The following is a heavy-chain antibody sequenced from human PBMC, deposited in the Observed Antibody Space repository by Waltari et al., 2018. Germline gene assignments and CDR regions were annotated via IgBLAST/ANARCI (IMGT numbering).Heavy chain of an antibody. D-gene: IGHD1-1*01. V-gene: IGHV1-2*02. Sequence: QVQLVQSGAEVKKPGASVKVSCKASGYTFTGYYMHWVRQAPGQGLEWMGWINPNSGGTNYAQKVQGRVTMTRDTSISTAYMELSRLRSDDTAVYYCARGVQGNDGWWFDPWGQGTLVTVSS. CDR3: ARGVQGNDGWWFDP. J-gene: IGHJ5*02. CDR1: GYTFTGYY. CDR2: INPNSGGT.